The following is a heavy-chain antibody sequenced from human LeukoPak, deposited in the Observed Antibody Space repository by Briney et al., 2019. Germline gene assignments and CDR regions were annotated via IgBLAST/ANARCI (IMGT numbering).Heavy chain of an antibody. V-gene: IGHV4-59*01. Sequence: SETLSLTCTVSGGSINSYYWSWIRQPPGKGLEWIGYIYYSGSTNYNPSLKSRVTISVDTSKNQFSLKLSSVTAADTAVYYCARVSSLQLRFDPWGQGTLVTVSS. D-gene: IGHD6-13*01. CDR2: IYYSGST. J-gene: IGHJ5*02. CDR3: ARVSSLQLRFDP. CDR1: GGSINSYY.